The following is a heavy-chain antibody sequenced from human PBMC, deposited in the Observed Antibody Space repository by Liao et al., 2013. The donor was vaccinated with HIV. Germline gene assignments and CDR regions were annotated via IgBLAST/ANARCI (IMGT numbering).Heavy chain of an antibody. V-gene: IGHV4-39*07. CDR2: INDSGST. CDR3: ARGRGYTYGRRFDV. J-gene: IGHJ3*01. Sequence: QLQLQESGPGLVKPSETLSLTCTVSGGSISTKNTYYWSWIRQPPGKGLEWIGEINDSGSTNYNPSLKSRVTISVDTSKNQFSLKVSSVTAADTAVYYCARGRGYTYGRRFDVWGQGTMVIVSS. D-gene: IGHD5-18*01. CDR1: GGSISTKNTYY.